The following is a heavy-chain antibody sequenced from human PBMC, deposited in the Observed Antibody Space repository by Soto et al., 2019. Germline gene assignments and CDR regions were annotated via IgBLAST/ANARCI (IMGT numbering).Heavy chain of an antibody. V-gene: IGHV3-30*18. CDR3: AKGPTADGTYYFDY. J-gene: IGHJ4*02. CDR1: GFTFSSYG. Sequence: LRLSYAASGFTFSSYGMHWVRQAPGKGLEWVAVISYDGSNKYYADSVKGRFTISRDNSKNTLYLQMNSLRAEDTAVYYCAKGPTADGTYYFDYWGQGTLVTVSS. D-gene: IGHD6-13*01. CDR2: ISYDGSNK.